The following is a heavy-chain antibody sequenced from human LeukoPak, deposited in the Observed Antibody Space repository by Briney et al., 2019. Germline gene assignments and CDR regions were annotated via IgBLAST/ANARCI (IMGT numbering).Heavy chain of an antibody. J-gene: IGHJ4*02. CDR3: ARGTSGHGLYFDY. D-gene: IGHD5-12*01. CDR2: IYYSGST. Sequence: SETLSLTCTVSGGSISSYYWSWIRQPPGKGLEWIGYIYYSGSTNYNPSLKSRVTISVDTSKNQFSLKLSSVTAADTAVYYCARGTSGHGLYFDYWGQGTLVTVSS. CDR1: GGSISSYY. V-gene: IGHV4-59*08.